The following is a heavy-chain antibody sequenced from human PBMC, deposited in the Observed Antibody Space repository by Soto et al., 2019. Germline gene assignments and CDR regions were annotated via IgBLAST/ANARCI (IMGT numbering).Heavy chain of an antibody. D-gene: IGHD5-12*01. CDR2: INHSGST. CDR1: GGSFSGYY. Sequence: SETLSLTCAVYGGSFSGYYWSWIRQPPGKGLEWIGEINHSGSTNYNPSLKSRVTISVDTSKNQFSLKLSSVTAADTAVYYCARTIRNYGMDVWGQGTTVTVSS. CDR3: ARTIRNYGMDV. J-gene: IGHJ6*02. V-gene: IGHV4-34*01.